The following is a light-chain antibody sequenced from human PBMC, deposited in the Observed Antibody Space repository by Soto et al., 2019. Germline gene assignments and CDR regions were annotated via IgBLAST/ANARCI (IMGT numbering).Light chain of an antibody. CDR1: QSVSRN. J-gene: IGKJ4*01. Sequence: ETAMTQSPAALSVSPGEKITLSCRASQSVSRNLAWYQQRPGQTPRLVIYSASTRATGIPVRFSGSGSRTEYTLTLSSLQSEDFAVYYCQQYHNWPLTFGGGTKSGDQT. V-gene: IGKV3-15*01. CDR2: SAS. CDR3: QQYHNWPLT.